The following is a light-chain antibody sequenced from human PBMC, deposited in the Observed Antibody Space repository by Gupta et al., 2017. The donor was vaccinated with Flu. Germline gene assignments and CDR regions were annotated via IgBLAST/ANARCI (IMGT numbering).Light chain of an antibody. CDR2: SIN. Sequence: HSVLTPPPSASGTPGPRVTISCSGSSSNIGTNTLNWYQQIPGTAPKLLIYSINQRPSGVPDRFSGSKSGTSASLAISGLQAEDEGDYYCAAWDVSLNGPVFGGGTKLTVL. V-gene: IGLV1-44*01. J-gene: IGLJ2*01. CDR1: SSNIGTNT. CDR3: AAWDVSLNGPV.